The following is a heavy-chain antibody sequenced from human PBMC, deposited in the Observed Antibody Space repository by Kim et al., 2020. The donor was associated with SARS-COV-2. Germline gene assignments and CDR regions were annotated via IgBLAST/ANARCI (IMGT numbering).Heavy chain of an antibody. J-gene: IGHJ1*01. CDR2: ISSDGSTI. CDR3: ARDPPRIAVRVEYFQH. V-gene: IGHV3-48*03. D-gene: IGHD6-19*01. CDR1: GFTFSSYE. Sequence: GGSLRLSCAASGFTFSSYEMNWVRQAPGKGLEWVAYISSDGSTIYYADSVKGRFTLSRDNAKNTLDLQMNSLRAEDTAVYYCARDPPRIAVRVEYFQHWGQGTLGTVSS.